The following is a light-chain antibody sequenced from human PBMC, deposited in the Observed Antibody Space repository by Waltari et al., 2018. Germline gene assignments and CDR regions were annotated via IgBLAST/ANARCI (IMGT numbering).Light chain of an antibody. CDR2: DVS. J-gene: IGLJ2*01. Sequence: QSALTQPASVSGSPGQSITISCTGTSSDVGGYDCVSWYQHHRDKVPKLLIFDVSHRPSVASDRFSRSKSGNTASLTIAGLQAGDEADYYCSSKTSSSTVLFGGGTKLTVL. CDR1: SSDVGGYDC. V-gene: IGLV2-14*03. CDR3: SSKTSSSTVL.